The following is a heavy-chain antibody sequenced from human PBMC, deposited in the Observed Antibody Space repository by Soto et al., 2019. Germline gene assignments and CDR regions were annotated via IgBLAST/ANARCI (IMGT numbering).Heavy chain of an antibody. D-gene: IGHD2-15*01. CDR2: IVVGSGNT. V-gene: IGHV1-58*01. J-gene: IGHJ6*02. CDR3: AAPYYGRWYPPYYGMDV. Sequence: ASVKVSCKASGFTFTSSAVQWVRQARGQRLEWIGWIVVGSGNTNYAQKFQERVTITRDMSTSTAYMELSSLRSEDTAVYYCAAPYYGRWYPPYYGMDVWGQGTTVTVSS. CDR1: GFTFTSSA.